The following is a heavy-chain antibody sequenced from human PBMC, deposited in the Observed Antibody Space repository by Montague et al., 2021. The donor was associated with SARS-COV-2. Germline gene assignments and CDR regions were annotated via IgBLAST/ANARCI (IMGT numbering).Heavy chain of an antibody. CDR1: GGSISSSSYY. V-gene: IGHV4-39*01. CDR2: IYYSGST. Sequence: SETLSPTCTVSGGSISSSSYYWGWIRQPPGKGLEWIGSIYYSGSTYYXPSLKSRVTISVDTSKNQFSLKLSSVTAADTAVYYCARQKRRITIFGVVIPPVLPWFDPWGQGTLVTVSS. J-gene: IGHJ5*02. CDR3: ARQKRRITIFGVVIPPVLPWFDP. D-gene: IGHD3-3*01.